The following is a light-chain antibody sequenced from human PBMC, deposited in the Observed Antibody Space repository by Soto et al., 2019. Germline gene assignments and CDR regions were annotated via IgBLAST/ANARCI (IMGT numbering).Light chain of an antibody. CDR2: EVS. CDR1: SSDVGGYNY. Sequence: QSVLTQPPSASGSPGQSVTISCTGTSSDVGGYNYVSWYQQHPGKAPKLMIYEVSKRPSGVPDRFSGSKSGNTASLTVSGRQAEDEADYYCSSYAGSTNLFGTGTKVTVL. V-gene: IGLV2-8*01. CDR3: SSYAGSTNL. J-gene: IGLJ1*01.